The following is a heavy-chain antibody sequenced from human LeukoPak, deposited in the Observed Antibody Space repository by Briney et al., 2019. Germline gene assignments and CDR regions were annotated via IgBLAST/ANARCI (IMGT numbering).Heavy chain of an antibody. CDR1: GFTFSSYA. Sequence: GGSLRLSCAASGFTFSSYAMNWVRQAPGKGLEWGSTIKGSGDSTYYAVSVRGRFTITRDNSQNTVYLQMNGLRAEDTAVYFCAKIHWPNNDIFFDLWGQGTLVTVSS. J-gene: IGHJ4*02. D-gene: IGHD3-9*01. CDR2: IKGSGDST. CDR3: AKIHWPNNDIFFDL. V-gene: IGHV3-23*01.